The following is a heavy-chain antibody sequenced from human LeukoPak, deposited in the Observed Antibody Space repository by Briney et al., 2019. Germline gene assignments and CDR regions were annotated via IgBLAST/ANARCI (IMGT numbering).Heavy chain of an antibody. CDR1: GYTFTTYY. CDR3: ASTHYYDSSGYYY. J-gene: IGHJ4*02. D-gene: IGHD3-22*01. Sequence: ASVKVSCKASGYTFTTYYIHWVRQAPGQGLEWMGLINPGGGTTIYSQKFQDRVTVTRDTPTSTVYMELSSLRSEDTAVYYCASTHYYDSSGYYYWGQGTLVTVSS. CDR2: INPGGGTT. V-gene: IGHV1-46*01.